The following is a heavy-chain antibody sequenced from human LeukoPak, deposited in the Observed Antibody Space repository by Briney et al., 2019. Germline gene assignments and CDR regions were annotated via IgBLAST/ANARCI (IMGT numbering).Heavy chain of an antibody. CDR1: GYTFTSYG. D-gene: IGHD2-2*01. J-gene: IGHJ4*02. Sequence: GASVKVSCKASGYTFTSYGISWVRQAPGQGLEWMGWISAYNGNTNYAQKLQGRVTMTTDTSTSTAYMELRSLRSDDTAVYYCARVGRACSSTSCLNLWGQGTLVTVSS. V-gene: IGHV1-18*01. CDR3: ARVGRACSSTSCLNL. CDR2: ISAYNGNT.